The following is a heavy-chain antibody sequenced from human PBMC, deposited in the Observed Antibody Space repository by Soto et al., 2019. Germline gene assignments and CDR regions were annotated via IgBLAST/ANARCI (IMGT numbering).Heavy chain of an antibody. Sequence: QITLKESGPTLVKPAQTLTLTCTFSGFSLSTTGVAVGWIRQPPGKALEWLALIYWDDDKRYSPFLKSRLTITKDTSENQVFLRMTNMDPVDTATYYCAHRLTSHYYYDGSDYPHVFDIWGQGTMVTVSS. CDR3: AHRLTSHYYYDGSDYPHVFDI. CDR2: IYWDDDK. D-gene: IGHD3-22*01. J-gene: IGHJ3*02. CDR1: GFSLSTTGVA. V-gene: IGHV2-5*02.